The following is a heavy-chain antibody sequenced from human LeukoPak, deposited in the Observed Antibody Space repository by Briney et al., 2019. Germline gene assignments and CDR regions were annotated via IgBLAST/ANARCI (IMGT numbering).Heavy chain of an antibody. CDR2: ISSGSTI. V-gene: IGHV3-48*04. D-gene: IGHD4-23*01. Sequence: PGGSLRLSCAASGFTFSAYSINWVRQALGKGLEWISHISSGSTIYYADSVKGRFTISRDNAKNSLYLQMNSLRAEDTAVYYCAREGPVTHLFDYWGQGTLVTVSS. CDR3: AREGPVTHLFDY. J-gene: IGHJ4*02. CDR1: GFTFSAYS.